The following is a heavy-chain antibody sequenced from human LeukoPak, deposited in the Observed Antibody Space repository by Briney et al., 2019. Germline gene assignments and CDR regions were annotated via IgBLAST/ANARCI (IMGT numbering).Heavy chain of an antibody. Sequence: SETLSLTCTVSGGSISRGRYFWSWIRQPAGKGLEWIGRFYTSATPNYNPSLKSRVTMSVDTSRNQFSLKLSSVTAADTAVYYCARGGIPDYWGQGILVTVSS. CDR2: FYTSATP. J-gene: IGHJ4*02. CDR1: GGSISRGRYF. D-gene: IGHD2-21*01. V-gene: IGHV4-61*02. CDR3: ARGGIPDY.